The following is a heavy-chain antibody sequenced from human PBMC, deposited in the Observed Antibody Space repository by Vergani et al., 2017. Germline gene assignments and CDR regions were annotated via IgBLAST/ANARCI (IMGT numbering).Heavy chain of an antibody. D-gene: IGHD3-22*01. V-gene: IGHV3-11*04. J-gene: IGHJ4*02. Sequence: QVQLVESGGGLVTPGTSLRLSCVTSGFDFSDYYMAWIRQAPGKGPEWIAYISHRGTTISYAESVKGRFTISRDNSKKLLYLQMNSLRADDTALYFCARDYGSSGFQYWGQGTRVTVSS. CDR3: ARDYGSSGFQY. CDR2: ISHRGTTI. CDR1: GFDFSDYY.